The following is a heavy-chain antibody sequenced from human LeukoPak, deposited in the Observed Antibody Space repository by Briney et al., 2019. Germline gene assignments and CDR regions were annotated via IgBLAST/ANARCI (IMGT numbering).Heavy chain of an antibody. CDR2: IKSNTDGGTT. D-gene: IGHD5-18*01. CDR3: TRYRYGSYYFDS. J-gene: IGHJ4*02. Sequence: GGSLRLSCAASGFNFTNAWMSWVRQAPGKGLEWVGRIKSNTDGGTTDYAAPVKGRFTISSDDSQDVLYLQMDSLKTEDTAVYYCTRYRYGSYYFDSWGQGTLVTVSS. CDR1: GFNFTNAW. V-gene: IGHV3-15*01.